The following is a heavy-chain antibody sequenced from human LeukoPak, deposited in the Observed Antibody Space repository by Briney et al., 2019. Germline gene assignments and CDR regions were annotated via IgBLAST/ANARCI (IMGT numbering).Heavy chain of an antibody. CDR1: GFTFSSYW. CDR2: IKTDGSNT. CDR3: ARDFLHLGG. V-gene: IGHV3-74*01. D-gene: IGHD3-16*01. J-gene: IGHJ3*01. Sequence: GGSLKLSCAASGFTFSSYWMHWVRQAPGKGLVWVSRIKTDGSNTNYADSVKGRFTISRDNAKNTLYLQMSSLRAEDTAVYYCARDFLHLGGWGQGTMVTVSS.